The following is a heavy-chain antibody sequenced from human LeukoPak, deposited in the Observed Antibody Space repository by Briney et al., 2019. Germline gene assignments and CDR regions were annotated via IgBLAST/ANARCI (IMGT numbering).Heavy chain of an antibody. V-gene: IGHV4-34*01. Sequence: PSETLSLTCGISGGSVSDYYWSWIRQTPGEGLEWIGEINQSGSPKYNPSLKSRVAIFVDTSSNQLSLNVTSVTAADTAVYYCVRGLAKKLVRRQIYYYMDVWGKGTTVIVSS. CDR2: INQSGSP. CDR3: VRGLAKKLVRRQIYYYMDV. D-gene: IGHD6-6*01. CDR1: GGSVSDYY. J-gene: IGHJ6*03.